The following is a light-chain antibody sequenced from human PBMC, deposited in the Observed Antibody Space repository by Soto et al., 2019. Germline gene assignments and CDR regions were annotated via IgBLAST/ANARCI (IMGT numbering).Light chain of an antibody. Sequence: QSVLTQPPSASGTPGQRVTISCSGSSSNIGGNSVNWYQQLPGTAPKLLIYSNNQRPSGVPDRFSGSKSGTSASLAISGLQSEDEADYYCAAWDDSLDGAMFGGGTQLTVL. CDR2: SNN. CDR3: AAWDDSLDGAM. J-gene: IGLJ7*01. CDR1: SSNIGGNS. V-gene: IGLV1-44*01.